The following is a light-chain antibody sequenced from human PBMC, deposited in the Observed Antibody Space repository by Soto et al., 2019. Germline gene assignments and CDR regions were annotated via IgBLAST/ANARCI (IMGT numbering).Light chain of an antibody. CDR3: QQYYHWPPVYT. Sequence: EIVMTQSPAILSVSPGERVTLSCRASQSISSDLAWYQQKPGQAPRLLIHSASTRATGIPARFSGSGSGTEFTLTISSLQSEDFAVYYCQQYYHWPPVYTFGQGTKLEIK. CDR1: QSISSD. V-gene: IGKV3-15*01. J-gene: IGKJ2*01. CDR2: SAS.